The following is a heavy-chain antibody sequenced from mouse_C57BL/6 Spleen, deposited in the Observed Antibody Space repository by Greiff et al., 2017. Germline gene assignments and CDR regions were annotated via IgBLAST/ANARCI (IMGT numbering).Heavy chain of an antibody. Sequence: QVQLKESGPELVKPGASVKISCKASGYAFSSSWMNWVKQRPGKGLEWIGRIYPGDGDTNSNGKFKGKATLTADKSSSTAYMQLSSLTYEDSAVYFCARTDGCYDGALDDWGQGTSVTVSS. D-gene: IGHD2-3*01. CDR2: IYPGDGDT. V-gene: IGHV1-82*01. CDR3: ARTDGCYDGALDD. J-gene: IGHJ4*01. CDR1: GYAFSSSW.